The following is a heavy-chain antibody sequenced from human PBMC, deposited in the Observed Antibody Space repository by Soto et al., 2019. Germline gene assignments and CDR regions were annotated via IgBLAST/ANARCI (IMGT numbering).Heavy chain of an antibody. CDR2: IYYSGST. V-gene: IGHV4-31*03. CDR3: AIFVYDYRASGYFQH. D-gene: IGHD4-17*01. J-gene: IGHJ1*01. CDR1: GGSISSGGYY. Sequence: SETLSLTCTVSGGSISSGGYYWSWIRQHPGKGLEWIGYIYYSGSTYYNPSLKSRVTISVDTSKNQFSLKLSSVTAADTAVYYCAIFVYDYRASGYFQHWGPGTLVTVSS.